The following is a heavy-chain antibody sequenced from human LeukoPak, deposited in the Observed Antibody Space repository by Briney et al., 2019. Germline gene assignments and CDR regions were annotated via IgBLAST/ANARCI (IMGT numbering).Heavy chain of an antibody. Sequence: ASVKVSCKASGYTFTSYYMHWVRQAPGQGLEWMGIINPSGGSTSYAQKFQGRVTMTRDTSTSTVYMELSSLRSEDTAVYYCASGYCSGGSCYSLDYSGQGTLVTVSS. D-gene: IGHD2-15*01. J-gene: IGHJ4*02. CDR2: INPSGGST. CDR3: ASGYCSGGSCYSLDY. CDR1: GYTFTSYY. V-gene: IGHV1-46*01.